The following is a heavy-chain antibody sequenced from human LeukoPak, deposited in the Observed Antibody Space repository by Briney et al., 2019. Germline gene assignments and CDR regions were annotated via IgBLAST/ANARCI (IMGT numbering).Heavy chain of an antibody. CDR2: ISGSGDNT. J-gene: IGHJ4*02. D-gene: IGHD4-17*01. CDR3: AISDYGDYLYYFDY. CDR1: GFTFSSYA. Sequence: PGGSLRLSCAASGFTFSSYAMSWVRQAPGKGLEWVSGISGSGDNTYYADSVKGRFTISRDNSKNTLYVQVNSLGTEDTAAYYCAISDYGDYLYYFDYWGQGTLVTVSS. V-gene: IGHV3-23*01.